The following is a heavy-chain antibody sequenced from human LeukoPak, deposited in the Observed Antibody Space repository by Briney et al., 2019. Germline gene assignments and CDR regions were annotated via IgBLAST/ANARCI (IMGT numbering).Heavy chain of an antibody. J-gene: IGHJ4*02. V-gene: IGHV1-46*01. D-gene: IGHD6-13*01. Sequence: GASVKVSCKASGYTFTSCYMHWVRQAPGQGLEWMGIINPSGGSTSYAQKFQGRVTMTRDTSTSTVYMELSSLRSEDTAVYYCARERFTGSSWQLYYFDYWGQGTLVTVSS. CDR1: GYTFTSCY. CDR2: INPSGGST. CDR3: ARERFTGSSWQLYYFDY.